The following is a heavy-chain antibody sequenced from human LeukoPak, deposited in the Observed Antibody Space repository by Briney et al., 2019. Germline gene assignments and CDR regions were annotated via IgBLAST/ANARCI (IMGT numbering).Heavy chain of an antibody. D-gene: IGHD3-3*01. CDR1: GYTFTSYG. Sequence: GASVKVSCKASGYTFTSYGISWVRQAPGQGLEWMGWISAYNGNTNYAQKLQGRVTMTTDTSTSTAYMELRSLRSDDTAVYYCARSLFGVVTPHFDYWGQGTLVTVSS. J-gene: IGHJ4*02. V-gene: IGHV1-18*01. CDR2: ISAYNGNT. CDR3: ARSLFGVVTPHFDY.